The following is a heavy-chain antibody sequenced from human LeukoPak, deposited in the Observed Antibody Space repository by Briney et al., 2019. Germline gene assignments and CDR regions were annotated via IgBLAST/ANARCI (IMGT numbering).Heavy chain of an antibody. CDR2: ISAYNVNT. CDR1: GYTFTNYG. Sequence: ASVKVSCKASGYTFTNYGINWVRHAPEQRREWMGWISAYNVNTNYAQKVHGRVTMTPDTTTSTAYVKLRSLTSDDTAVYYCARVAVAQYDFDYWGQGTMVTVSS. CDR3: ARVAVAQYDFDY. J-gene: IGHJ4*02. D-gene: IGHD6-19*01. V-gene: IGHV1-18*01.